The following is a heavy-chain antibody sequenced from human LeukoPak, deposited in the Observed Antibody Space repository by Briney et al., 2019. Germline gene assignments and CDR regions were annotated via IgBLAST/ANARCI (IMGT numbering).Heavy chain of an antibody. Sequence: GGPLGFSCAASGFTFRSYWMNWARQAPGKGLEWVASINHNGNVNYYVDSVKGRFTISRDNAKNSLYLQMSNLRAEDTAVYFCARGGGLDVWGQGATVTVSS. J-gene: IGHJ6*02. CDR2: INHNGNVN. V-gene: IGHV3-7*03. CDR3: ARGGGLDV. CDR1: GFTFRSYW. D-gene: IGHD3-16*01.